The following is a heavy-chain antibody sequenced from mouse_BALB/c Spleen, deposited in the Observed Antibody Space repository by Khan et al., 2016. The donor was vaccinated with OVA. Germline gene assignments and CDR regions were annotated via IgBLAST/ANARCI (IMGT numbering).Heavy chain of an antibody. J-gene: IGHJ4*01. CDR1: GFSLINYG. V-gene: IGHV2-9*02. CDR3: AREKGGYYYAMDY. Sequence: QMQLEESGPGLVAPSQSLSITCTVSGFSLINYGVHWVRQPPGKGLEWLGVIWAGGNINYNSALMSRLSIDTDNSKSQAFLKMNSLHTDDTDIYYCAREKGGYYYAMDYWGQGTSVTVSA. CDR2: IWAGGNI. D-gene: IGHD3-3*01.